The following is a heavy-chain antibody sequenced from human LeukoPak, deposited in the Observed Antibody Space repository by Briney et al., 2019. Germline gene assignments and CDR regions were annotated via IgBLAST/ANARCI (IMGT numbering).Heavy chain of an antibody. J-gene: IGHJ1*01. V-gene: IGHV4-59*01. Sequence: SETLSLTCTVSVGSISSFDWTRIRQPPGKGLEWIGYIYYSGSTNYNPSLKSRVTISIDASKNQFSLKVNSVTAADTAVYYCARVTGVAGPAEYFQHWGQGTLVTVSS. D-gene: IGHD6-19*01. CDR3: ARVTGVAGPAEYFQH. CDR2: IYYSGST. CDR1: VGSISSFD.